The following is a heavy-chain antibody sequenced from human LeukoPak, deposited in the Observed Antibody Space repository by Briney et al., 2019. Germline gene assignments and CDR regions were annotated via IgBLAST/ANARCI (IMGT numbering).Heavy chain of an antibody. D-gene: IGHD3-22*01. CDR1: GFTVSSNY. J-gene: IGHJ4*02. CDR2: IYSGGST. V-gene: IGHV3-53*01. Sequence: PGGSLRLSCAASGFTVSSNYMSWVRQAPGKGLEWVSVIYSGGSTYYADSVKGRFTISRDNSKNTVYLQMNSLRAEDTAVYYCARDRNYDSVYWGQGTLVTVSS. CDR3: ARDRNYDSVY.